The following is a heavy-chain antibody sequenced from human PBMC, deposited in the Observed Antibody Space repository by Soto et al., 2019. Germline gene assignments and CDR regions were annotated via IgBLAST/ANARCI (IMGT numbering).Heavy chain of an antibody. CDR2: INAGNGNT. CDR1: GYTFTSYD. Sequence: ASVKVSCKASGYTFTSYDINWVRQATGQGLEWMGWINAGNGNTKYSQKFQGRVTITRDTSASTAYMELSSLRSEDTAVYYCARGRQWLVTVDYWGQGTLVTASS. V-gene: IGHV1-3*01. J-gene: IGHJ4*02. D-gene: IGHD6-19*01. CDR3: ARGRQWLVTVDY.